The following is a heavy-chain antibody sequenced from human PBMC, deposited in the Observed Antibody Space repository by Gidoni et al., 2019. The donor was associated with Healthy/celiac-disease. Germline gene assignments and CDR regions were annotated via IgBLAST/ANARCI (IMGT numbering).Heavy chain of an antibody. V-gene: IGHV3-23*01. D-gene: IGHD3-10*01. CDR1: GFTFSSYA. Sequence: EVQLLESGGGLVQPGGSLRLSCAASGFTFSSYARSWVRQAPGKGLEWDSASGSGGRTYYADSVKGRFTISRDNSKNTLYLQMNSLRAEDTAVYYCAKDYWGVRGGSYFDYWGQGTQVTVSS. CDR3: AKDYWGVRGGSYFDY. CDR2: SGSGGRT. J-gene: IGHJ4*02.